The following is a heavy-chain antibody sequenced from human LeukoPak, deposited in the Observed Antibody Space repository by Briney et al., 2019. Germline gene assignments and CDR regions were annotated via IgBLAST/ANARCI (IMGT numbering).Heavy chain of an antibody. Sequence: GGSLRLSCAASGFTFNYYSMNWFRQAPGKGLEWISYITSSSATIYYADSVRGRFTVSRDNAKDSLYLQMDSLRAEDAAVYYCARLGIITAAGSNDYWGQGTLVTVSS. V-gene: IGHV3-48*04. CDR1: GFTFNYYS. CDR2: ITSSSATI. D-gene: IGHD6-13*01. CDR3: ARLGIITAAGSNDY. J-gene: IGHJ4*02.